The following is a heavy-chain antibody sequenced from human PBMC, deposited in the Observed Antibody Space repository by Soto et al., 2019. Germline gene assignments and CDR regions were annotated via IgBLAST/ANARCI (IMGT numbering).Heavy chain of an antibody. J-gene: IGHJ5*02. CDR1: GYTFTSYG. Sequence: GASVKVSCKASGYTFTSYGISWVRQAPGQGLEWMGWISAYNGNTNYAQKLQGRVTMTRDTSTSTAYMELSSLRSEDTVVYYCAKVKYSSGWQANWFDPWGQGTLVTVSS. D-gene: IGHD6-19*01. CDR3: AKVKYSSGWQANWFDP. V-gene: IGHV1-18*01. CDR2: ISAYNGNT.